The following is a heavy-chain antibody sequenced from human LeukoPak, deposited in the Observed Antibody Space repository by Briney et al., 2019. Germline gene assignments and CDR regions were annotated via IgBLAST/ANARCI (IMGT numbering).Heavy chain of an antibody. J-gene: IGHJ6*02. CDR2: FDPEDGET. CDR1: GGTFSSYA. D-gene: IGHD2-2*01. V-gene: IGHV1-24*01. CDR3: ATAQYCSSTSCYHHSYGMDV. Sequence: GASVTVSCTASGGTFSSYAISWVRQAPGKGLEWMGGFDPEDGETIYAQKFQGRVTMTEDTSTDTAYMELSSLRSEDTAVYYCATAQYCSSTSCYHHSYGMDVWGQGTTVTVSS.